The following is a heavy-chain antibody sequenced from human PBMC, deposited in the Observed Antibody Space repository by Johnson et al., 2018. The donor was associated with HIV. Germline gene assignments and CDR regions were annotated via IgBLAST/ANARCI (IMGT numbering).Heavy chain of an antibody. V-gene: IGHV3-13*01. CDR3: VAEVARGAPHAFDI. J-gene: IGHJ3*02. D-gene: IGHD2-15*01. Sequence: QLVESGGDLVQPGGSLRLSCAASGFTFSNYDIHWVRQATGKGLEWVSTIGTAGDTYYAESVKGRFTISRDNSKNTVSLQMNSLKAEDTALYYCVAEVARGAPHAFDIWGQGTMVTVSS. CDR1: GFTFSNYD. CDR2: IGTAGDT.